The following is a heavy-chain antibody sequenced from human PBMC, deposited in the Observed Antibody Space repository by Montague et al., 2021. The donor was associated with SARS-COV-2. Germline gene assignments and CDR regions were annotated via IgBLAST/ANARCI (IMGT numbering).Heavy chain of an antibody. CDR3: ARDHHMSLAP. J-gene: IGHJ5*02. D-gene: IGHD2-21*01. CDR2: LNQDGSRT. CDR1: GFTFSTHW. Sequence: SLRLSCAASGFTFSTHWMSWARQAPGKGLEWLANLNQDGSRTYYVDSVKGRFIISRDNAESSLFLQMDSLRAEDTAVYYCARDHHMSLAPWGQGTLVIVSP. V-gene: IGHV3-7*01.